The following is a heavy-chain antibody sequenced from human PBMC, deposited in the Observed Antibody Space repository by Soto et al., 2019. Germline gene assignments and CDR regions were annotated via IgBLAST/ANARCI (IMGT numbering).Heavy chain of an antibody. CDR2: IGTAGDT. Sequence: GGSLRLSCAASGFTFSSYDMHWVRQATGKGLEWVSAIGTAGDTYYPGSVKGRFTISRENAKNSLYLQMNSLRAGDTAVYYCARGPIFGRQYYGMDVWGQGTTVTVSS. J-gene: IGHJ6*02. CDR3: ARGPIFGRQYYGMDV. V-gene: IGHV3-13*01. CDR1: GFTFSSYD. D-gene: IGHD3-10*01.